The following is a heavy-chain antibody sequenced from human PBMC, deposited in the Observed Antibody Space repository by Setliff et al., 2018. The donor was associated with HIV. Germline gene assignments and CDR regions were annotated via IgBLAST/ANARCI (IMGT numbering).Heavy chain of an antibody. J-gene: IGHJ5*02. Sequence: ASVKVSCKASGYTFTGHYMHWVRQAPGQGLEWMGWINPSSGGTNYAQKFQGRVTLTRDTSISTAYMELSRLRSDDTAVYYCATAGGRSWFDPWGPGTLVTVSS. CDR3: ATAGGRSWFDP. D-gene: IGHD3-16*01. CDR1: GYTFTGHY. CDR2: INPSSGGT. V-gene: IGHV1-2*02.